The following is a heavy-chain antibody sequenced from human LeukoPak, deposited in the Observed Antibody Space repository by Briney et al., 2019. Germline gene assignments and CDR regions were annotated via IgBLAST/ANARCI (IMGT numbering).Heavy chain of an antibody. CDR1: GFTFSSYW. V-gene: IGHV3-7*01. CDR3: AREGPSDYDFWSGYYLLDY. CDR2: IKQDGSEK. Sequence: GGSLRLSCAASGFTFSSYWMSWVRQAPGKGLEWVANIKQDGSEKYYVDSVKGRFTISRDNAKNSLYLQMKSLRAEDTAVYYCAREGPSDYDFWSGYYLLDYWGQGTLVTVSS. D-gene: IGHD3-3*01. J-gene: IGHJ4*02.